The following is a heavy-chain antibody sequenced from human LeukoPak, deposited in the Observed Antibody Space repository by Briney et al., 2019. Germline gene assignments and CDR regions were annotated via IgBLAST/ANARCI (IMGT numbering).Heavy chain of an antibody. CDR2: IYTSGST. V-gene: IGHV4-4*09. Sequence: KPSETLSLTCTVSGGFISSYYWSWIRQPPGKGLEWIGYIYTSGSTNYNPSLKSRVTISVDTSKNQFSLKLSSVTAADTAVYYCARTYDSSGYYFTFDYWGQGTLVTVSS. CDR3: ARTYDSSGYYFTFDY. J-gene: IGHJ4*02. D-gene: IGHD3-22*01. CDR1: GGFISSYY.